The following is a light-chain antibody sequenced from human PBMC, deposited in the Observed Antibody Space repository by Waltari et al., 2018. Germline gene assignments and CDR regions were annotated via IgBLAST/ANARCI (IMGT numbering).Light chain of an antibody. CDR1: SSDVGGYNS. V-gene: IGLV2-23*01. J-gene: IGLJ2*01. Sequence: QSALTQPASVSGSPGQSITISCTGTSSDVGGYNSVSWYQHHPGKAPKVIIYDGSQRPAGVSNRFSGSKSGNTASRTISGLQPEDEADYFCCSYAGNYIHVLFGGGTKLTVL. CDR3: CSYAGNYIHVL. CDR2: DGS.